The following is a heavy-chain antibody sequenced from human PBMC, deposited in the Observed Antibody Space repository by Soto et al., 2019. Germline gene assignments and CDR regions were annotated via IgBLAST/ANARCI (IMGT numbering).Heavy chain of an antibody. D-gene: IGHD3-3*01. V-gene: IGHV3-30*03. CDR1: GFTFRNYG. CDR2: ISYDGTYE. Sequence: PGGSLRLSCTASGFTFRNYGMYWVRQAPGKGLEWVAVISYDGTYEYYADSVKGRFTISRDNSKKTVFLQMNTLGVDDTALYYCARDRALYDSVGPDYWGRGLVVTASS. CDR3: ARDRALYDSVGPDY. J-gene: IGHJ4*02.